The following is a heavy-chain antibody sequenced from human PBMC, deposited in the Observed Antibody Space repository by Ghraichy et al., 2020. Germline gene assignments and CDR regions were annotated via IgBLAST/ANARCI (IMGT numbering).Heavy chain of an antibody. D-gene: IGHD6-19*01. CDR2: ISGSGINT. J-gene: IGHJ4*02. V-gene: IGHV3-23*01. Sequence: GVLRLSCAASGFGFSSYAMTWVRQAPGKGLELVSAISGSGINTFYADSVKGRFTISRDNSKNTLYLLLNSLRAEDTAVYSCAKVHSSGWYQVKSGPFDYWGQGTLLTVSS. CDR3: AKVHSSGWYQVKSGPFDY. CDR1: GFGFSSYA.